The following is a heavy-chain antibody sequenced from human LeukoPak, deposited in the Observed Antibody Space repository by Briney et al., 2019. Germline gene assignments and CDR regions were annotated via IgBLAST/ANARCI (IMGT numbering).Heavy chain of an antibody. CDR3: ARDPPRGHFDGSGYYYD. CDR2: IKQDGSEK. CDR1: GFTFSSYS. D-gene: IGHD3-22*01. Sequence: GGSLRLSCAASGFTFSSYSMSWVRQAPGKGLEWVANIKQDGSEKYYVDSVKGRFTISRDNAKNSLYLQMNSLRAEDTAVYYCARDPPRGHFDGSGYYYDWGLGTLVTVSS. V-gene: IGHV3-7*01. J-gene: IGHJ4*02.